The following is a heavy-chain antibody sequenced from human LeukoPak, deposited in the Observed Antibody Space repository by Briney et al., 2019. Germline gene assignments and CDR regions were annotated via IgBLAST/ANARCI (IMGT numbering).Heavy chain of an antibody. CDR2: IHYTGRT. J-gene: IGHJ4*02. D-gene: IGHD1-26*01. CDR1: GGSISGYH. Sequence: SETLSLTCTVSGGSISGYHWSWVRQPPGKTLEWIAHIHYTGRTTYNPSLQSRVTMSLDTSRNQFSLNLNSVSATDTAVYYCARHKDGGSSPLDYWGPGTLVTVSS. CDR3: ARHKDGGSSPLDY. V-gene: IGHV4-59*08.